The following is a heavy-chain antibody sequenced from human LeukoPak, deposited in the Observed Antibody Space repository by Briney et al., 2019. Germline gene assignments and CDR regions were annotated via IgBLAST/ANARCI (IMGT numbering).Heavy chain of an antibody. CDR3: ARVPRRSGMIFDY. J-gene: IGHJ4*02. CDR1: GYTFTGYY. V-gene: IGHV1-2*02. Sequence: ASVKVSCKASGYTFTGYYMHWVRQAPGQGLEWMGWINPNSGGTNYAQKFQGRVTMTRDTSISTAYMELSRLRSDDTAVYYCARVPRRSGMIFDYWGQGTLVTVPS. D-gene: IGHD1-14*01. CDR2: INPNSGGT.